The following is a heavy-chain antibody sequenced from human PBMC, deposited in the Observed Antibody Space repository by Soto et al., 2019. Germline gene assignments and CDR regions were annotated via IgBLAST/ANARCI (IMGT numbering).Heavy chain of an antibody. J-gene: IGHJ6*02. CDR3: AKTLPKSGSAPYYFTLDV. Sequence: GALRLSCAAFGFTFSSYALSWVRQAPEKGLEWVSAISDSGRNTYYADSVKGRFTISRDDSTNTLFLQMNSLRAEDTAIYYCAKTLPKSGSAPYYFTLDVWGQGTTVTVSS. CDR1: GFTFSSYA. V-gene: IGHV3-23*01. CDR2: ISDSGRNT.